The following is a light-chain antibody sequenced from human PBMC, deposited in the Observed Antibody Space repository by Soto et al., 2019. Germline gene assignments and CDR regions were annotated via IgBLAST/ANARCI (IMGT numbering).Light chain of an antibody. CDR1: QSVSSTY. Sequence: EIGLTQSPGTLSLSPGERATLSCRASQSVSSTYLAWYQQKPGQAPRVLVYGASNRATGIPDRFSGSGSGTDFTLTISRLEPEAFAVYFCQQYGTSPPFTFGQGTKVEIK. V-gene: IGKV3-20*01. CDR3: QQYGTSPPFT. CDR2: GAS. J-gene: IGKJ2*01.